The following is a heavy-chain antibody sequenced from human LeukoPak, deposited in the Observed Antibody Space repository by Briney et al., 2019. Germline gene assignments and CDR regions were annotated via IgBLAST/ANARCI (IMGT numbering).Heavy chain of an antibody. V-gene: IGHV4-59*01. D-gene: IGHD6-19*01. CDR3: ARGSGWPDAFDI. Sequence: SETLSLTCTVSGGSISSYYWSWIRQPPGKGLEWIGYIYYSGSTNYNPSLKSRVTISVDTSKNQFSLKLSSVTAADTAVYYCARGSGWPDAFDIWGQGTMVTVSS. CDR1: GGSISSYY. CDR2: IYYSGST. J-gene: IGHJ3*02.